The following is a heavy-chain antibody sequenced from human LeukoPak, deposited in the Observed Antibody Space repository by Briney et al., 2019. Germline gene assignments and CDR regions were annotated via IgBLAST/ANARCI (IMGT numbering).Heavy chain of an antibody. J-gene: IGHJ6*03. D-gene: IGHD3-10*01. CDR2: ISWDGGST. CDR3: AKSYGEGYYMDV. Sequence: PGGSLRLSCAASGFTFDDYAMHWVRQAPGKGLEWVSLISWDGGSTYYADSVKGRFTISRDNSKSSLYLQMNSLRAEDTALYYCAKSYGEGYYMDVWGKGTTVTVSS. V-gene: IGHV3-43D*03. CDR1: GFTFDDYA.